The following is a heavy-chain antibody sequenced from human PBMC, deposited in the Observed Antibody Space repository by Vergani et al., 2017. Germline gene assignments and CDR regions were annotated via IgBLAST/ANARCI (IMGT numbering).Heavy chain of an antibody. D-gene: IGHD2-21*01. Sequence: QVQLQESGPGLLKPSETLSLTCTVSGGSISSYYWSWIRQPPGKGLEWIGYIYYSGSTNYNPSLKSRVTISVDTSKNQFSLKLSAVTAADTAVYYCARHEYCGGDCYSGAFDIWGQGTMVTVSS. J-gene: IGHJ3*02. V-gene: IGHV4-59*08. CDR1: GGSISSYY. CDR2: IYYSGST. CDR3: ARHEYCGGDCYSGAFDI.